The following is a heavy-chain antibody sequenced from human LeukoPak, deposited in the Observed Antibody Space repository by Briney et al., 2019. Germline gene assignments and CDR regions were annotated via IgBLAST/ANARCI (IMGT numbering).Heavy chain of an antibody. V-gene: IGHV4-30-4*08. J-gene: IGHJ6*03. CDR1: GGSISSGDYY. D-gene: IGHD6-19*01. CDR3: ARAPSDSSGWYPYYYYMDV. Sequence: PSETLSLTCTVPGGSISSGDYYWSWIRQPPGKGLEWIGYIYYSGSTYHNPSLKSRVTISVDTSKNQFSLKLSSVTAADTAVYYCARAPSDSSGWYPYYYYMDVWGKGTTVTVSS. CDR2: IYYSGST.